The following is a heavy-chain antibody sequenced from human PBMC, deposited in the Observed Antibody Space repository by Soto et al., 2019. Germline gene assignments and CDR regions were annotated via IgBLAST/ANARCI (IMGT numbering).Heavy chain of an antibody. J-gene: IGHJ4*02. D-gene: IGHD1-26*01. Sequence: QVQLAESGGGVVQPGGSLRLSCAASGFPFSDYGIDLIRQAPGKGLEWVAVISHEGGTQYYADSVRGRFTVSRDNSKNIVYLQMDSLRPEDTAVYFCAKEGSPKVSRWDDYWGQGTLVTVSS. V-gene: IGHV3-30*18. CDR3: AKEGSPKVSRWDDY. CDR2: ISHEGGTQ. CDR1: GFPFSDYG.